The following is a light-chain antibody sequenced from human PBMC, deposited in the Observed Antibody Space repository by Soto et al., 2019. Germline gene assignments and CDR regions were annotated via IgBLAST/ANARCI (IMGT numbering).Light chain of an antibody. CDR1: SSDVGYYNV. CDR2: EGS. J-gene: IGLJ1*01. CDR3: CSYADSSTYV. V-gene: IGLV2-23*01. Sequence: LTQPASVSGSPGQSITISCTGTSSDVGYYNVVSWYQQHPGKAPKLMIYEGSKRPSGVSNRFSGSKSGNTASLTISGLQAEDEADYYCCSYADSSTYVFGTGTKVTVL.